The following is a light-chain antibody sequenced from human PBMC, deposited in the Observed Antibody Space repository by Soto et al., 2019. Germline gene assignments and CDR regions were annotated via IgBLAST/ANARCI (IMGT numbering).Light chain of an antibody. CDR3: QQRYSTPLT. Sequence: DIQMTQSPSSLSASVGDRFSITCRASQSISSYLNWYQQKPGKDPKLLIYAASSLQSGVPSRFSGSGSGTDFNLTISSLQTEDFATYECQQRYSTPLTFCGGTKVDIK. CDR2: AAS. CDR1: QSISSY. V-gene: IGKV1-39*01. J-gene: IGKJ4*01.